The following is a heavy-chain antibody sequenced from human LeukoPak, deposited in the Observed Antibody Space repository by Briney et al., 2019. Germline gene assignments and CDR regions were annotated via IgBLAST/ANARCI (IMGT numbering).Heavy chain of an antibody. CDR2: INHSGST. CDR1: GGSFSGYY. D-gene: IGHD3-10*01. J-gene: IGHJ4*02. V-gene: IGHV4-34*01. Sequence: PSETLSLTCAVYGGSFSGYYWSWIRQPPGKGLEWIGEINHSGSTNYNPSLKSRVTISVDTSKNQFPLKLSSVTAADTAVYYCARISITMVRGVIDYWGQGTLVTVSS. CDR3: ARISITMVRGVIDY.